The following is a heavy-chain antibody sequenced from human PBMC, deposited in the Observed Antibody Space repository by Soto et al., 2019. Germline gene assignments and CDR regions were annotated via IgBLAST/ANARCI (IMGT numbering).Heavy chain of an antibody. CDR1: GGSISAYY. Sequence: SETLSLTCTVSGGSISAYYWIWIRQPPGKGLEYIGYINYSGSTNYNPSLKSRVRLSVDTSKDQFSLELSSVTAADTGVYYCARGDTYYYDRSGPYDYWGQGVLVTVSS. CDR2: INYSGST. J-gene: IGHJ4*02. V-gene: IGHV4-59*12. D-gene: IGHD3-22*01. CDR3: ARGDTYYYDRSGPYDY.